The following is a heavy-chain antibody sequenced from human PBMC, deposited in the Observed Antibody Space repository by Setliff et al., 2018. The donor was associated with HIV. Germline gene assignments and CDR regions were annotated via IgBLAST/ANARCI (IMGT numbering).Heavy chain of an antibody. CDR2: ISSRGSVI. V-gene: IGHV3-48*02. J-gene: IGHJ5*02. CDR3: ARGDVVQFRGALDP. D-gene: IGHD3-10*01. Sequence: GGSLRLSCAASGFTFSSYSMTWIRQAPKKGLECVAYISSRGSVIQYADSVKGRFTISRDNAKNSLSLQMNNLRDEDTAVYFCARGDVVQFRGALDPWGQGALVTVSS. CDR1: GFTFSSYS.